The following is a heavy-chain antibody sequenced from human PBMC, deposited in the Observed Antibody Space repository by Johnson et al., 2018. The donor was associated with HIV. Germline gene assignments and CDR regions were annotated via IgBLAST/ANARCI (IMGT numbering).Heavy chain of an antibody. V-gene: IGHV3-30*04. Sequence: QVQLVESGGGVVQPGRSMRLSCAASGFTFSSYPMHWVRQAQGKGLEWVAIISYDGGSKYYADSVKGRFTVSRDNSKNTLYLQMNSLRAEDTAVYYCATLSGSYYAFDIWGQGTMVTVSS. CDR3: ATLSGSYYAFDI. CDR1: GFTFSSYP. CDR2: ISYDGGSK. J-gene: IGHJ3*02. D-gene: IGHD1-26*01.